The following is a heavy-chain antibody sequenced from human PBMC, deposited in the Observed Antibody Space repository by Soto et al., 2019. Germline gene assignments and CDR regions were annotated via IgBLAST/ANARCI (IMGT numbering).Heavy chain of an antibody. CDR1: GGTFSSYA. CDR3: ERGTENYVPAAASIDY. CDR2: IIPIFGTA. Sequence: QVQLVQSGAEVKKPGSSVKVSCKASGGTFSSYAISWVRQAPGQGLEWMGGIIPIFGTANYAQKFQGRVTITADKATSTTDMELRILRSEDTAVYYYERGTENYVPAAASIDYWGQGTLVTVSS. D-gene: IGHD2-2*01. V-gene: IGHV1-69*06. J-gene: IGHJ4*02.